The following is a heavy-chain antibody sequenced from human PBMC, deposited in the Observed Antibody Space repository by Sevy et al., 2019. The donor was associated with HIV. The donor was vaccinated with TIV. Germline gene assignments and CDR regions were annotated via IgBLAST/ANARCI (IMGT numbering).Heavy chain of an antibody. CDR2: IIPIFGTA. D-gene: IGHD3-22*01. J-gene: IGHJ4*02. V-gene: IGHV1-69*13. CDR1: GGTFSSYA. CDR3: ARGDVEPDYYDSSGYTYYFDY. Sequence: ASVKVSCKASGGTFSSYAISWVRQAPGQGLEWMGGIIPIFGTANYAQTFQGRVTITADESTSTAYMELSSLRSEDTAVYYCARGDVEPDYYDSSGYTYYFDYWGQGTLVTVSS.